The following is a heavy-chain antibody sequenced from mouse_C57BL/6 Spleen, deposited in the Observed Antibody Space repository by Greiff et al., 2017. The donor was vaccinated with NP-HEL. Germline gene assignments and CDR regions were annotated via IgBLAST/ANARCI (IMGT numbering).Heavy chain of an antibody. CDR2: IYPGDGDT. CDR3: ARTTVVATRYFDV. V-gene: IGHV1-80*01. D-gene: IGHD1-1*01. CDR1: GYAFSSYW. Sequence: VHLVESGAELVKPGASVKISCKASGYAFSSYWMNWVKQRPGKGLEWIGQIYPGDGDTNYNGKFKGKATLTADKSSSTAYMQLSSLTSEDSAVYFCARTTVVATRYFDVWGTGTTVTVSS. J-gene: IGHJ1*03.